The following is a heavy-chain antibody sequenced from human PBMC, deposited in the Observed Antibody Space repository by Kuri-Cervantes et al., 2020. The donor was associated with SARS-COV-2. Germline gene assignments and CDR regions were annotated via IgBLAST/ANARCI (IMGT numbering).Heavy chain of an antibody. D-gene: IGHD3-22*01. CDR3: ARDLYYYDSSGYEYYYYYYMDV. CDR1: GYSISSGYY. Sequence: GSLRLSCAVSGYSISSGYYWGWIRQPPGKGLEWIGSIYHSGSTYYNPSLKSRVTISVDTSKNQFSLKLSSVTAADTAVYYCARDLYYYDSSGYEYYYYYYMDVWGKGTTVTVSS. CDR2: IYHSGST. J-gene: IGHJ6*03. V-gene: IGHV4-38-2*02.